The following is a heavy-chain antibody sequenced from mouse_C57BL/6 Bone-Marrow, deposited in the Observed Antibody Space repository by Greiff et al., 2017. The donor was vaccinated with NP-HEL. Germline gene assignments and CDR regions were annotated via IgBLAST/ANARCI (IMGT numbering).Heavy chain of an antibody. CDR1: GFTFSSYG. V-gene: IGHV5-6*01. D-gene: IGHD2-4*01. J-gene: IGHJ3*01. Sequence: EVQVVESGGDLVKPGGSLKLSCAASGFTFSSYGMSWVRQTPDKRLEWVATISSGGSYTYYPASVKGRFPISRDNAKNTLYLQMSSLKSEDTAMYYCARRGIYYDPGTWFAYWGQGTLVTVSA. CDR2: ISSGGSYT. CDR3: ARRGIYYDPGTWFAY.